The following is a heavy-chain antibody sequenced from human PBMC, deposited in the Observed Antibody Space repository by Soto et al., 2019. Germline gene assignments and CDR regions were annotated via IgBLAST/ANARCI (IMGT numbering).Heavy chain of an antibody. Sequence: QTGGSLRLSCAASGFPFSSYVMAWVRQAPGKGLEWVSGISGGGSNTFYADSVKGRFTISRDNSKNTLLLQMNSLGAEDTAVYYCAKDSNKYTSSLRGRYFDSWGQRIRVTVSS. V-gene: IGHV3-23*01. D-gene: IGHD1-1*01. CDR3: AKDSNKYTSSLRGRYFDS. CDR1: GFPFSSYV. J-gene: IGHJ4*02. CDR2: ISGGGSNT.